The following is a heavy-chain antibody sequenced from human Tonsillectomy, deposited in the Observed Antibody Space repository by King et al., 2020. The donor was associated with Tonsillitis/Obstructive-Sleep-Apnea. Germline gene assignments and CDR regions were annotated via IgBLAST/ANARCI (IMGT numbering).Heavy chain of an antibody. V-gene: IGHV4-59*08. Sequence: QLQESGPGLVKPSETLSLTCTVSGGSISSYYWSWIRQPPGKGLEWIGYIYYSGSTNYNPSLKSRVTISVDTSKNQFSLQLSSVTAADSAVYYCARAYYDILTGYLDDAFDIWGQGTVVTVSS. CDR1: GGSISSYY. D-gene: IGHD3-9*01. CDR2: IYYSGST. J-gene: IGHJ3*02. CDR3: ARAYYDILTGYLDDAFDI.